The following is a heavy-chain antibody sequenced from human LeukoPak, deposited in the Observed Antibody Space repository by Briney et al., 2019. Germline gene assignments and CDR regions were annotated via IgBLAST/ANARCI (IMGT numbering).Heavy chain of an antibody. CDR3: ASFDGPSDYYDNFDY. D-gene: IGHD3-22*01. Sequence: GGSLRLSCAASGFTFSSYWMHWVRQAPGKGLVWVSRINSDGSSTSYADSVKGRFTISRDNAKNTLYLQMNSLRAEDTAVYYCASFDGPSDYYDNFDYWGQGTLVTVSS. V-gene: IGHV3-74*01. J-gene: IGHJ4*02. CDR1: GFTFSSYW. CDR2: INSDGSST.